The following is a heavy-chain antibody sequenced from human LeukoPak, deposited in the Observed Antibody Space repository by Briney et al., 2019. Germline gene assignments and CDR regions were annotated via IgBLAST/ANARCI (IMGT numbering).Heavy chain of an antibody. D-gene: IGHD5-18*01. CDR2: ISAYNGNT. J-gene: IGHJ5*02. CDR1: GYTFTSYG. CDR3: AREGGYSYGYSDSQTNWFDP. Sequence: ASVKVSCKASGYTFTSYGISWVRQAPGQGLEWMGWISAYNGNTNYAQKLQGRVTMTTDTSTSTAYMELRSLRSDDTAVYYCAREGGYSYGYSDSQTNWFDPWGQGTLVTVSS. V-gene: IGHV1-18*01.